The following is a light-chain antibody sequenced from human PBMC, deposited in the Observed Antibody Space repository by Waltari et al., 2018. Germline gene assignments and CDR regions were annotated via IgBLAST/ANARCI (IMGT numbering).Light chain of an antibody. V-gene: IGKV1-39*01. CDR3: QQSYRPPFT. CDR1: QSISSY. J-gene: IGKJ3*01. Sequence: DIQMTQSPSSLSASVGDRVTITCRASQSISSYLSWYQQRPGKAPALLIYTASNSQSGVPSRFSGGGSGTDFTLTINSLQPEDFGTYYCQQSYRPPFTFGPGTKVDI. CDR2: TAS.